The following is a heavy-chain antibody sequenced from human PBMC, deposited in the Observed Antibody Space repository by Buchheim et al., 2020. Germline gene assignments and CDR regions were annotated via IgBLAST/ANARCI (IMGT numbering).Heavy chain of an antibody. CDR1: GFDFSTYD. Sequence: QVQLVESGGGVVQPGRSLRLSCVASGFDFSTYDVHWVRQAPGKGLEWVALISFDGDNRNYADSVKGRFTISRDNSKNTLFLELNSLRAEDTAVYYCASPAGYAYGDSSLDSWGQGTL. V-gene: IGHV3-30*03. CDR3: ASPAGYAYGDSSLDS. CDR2: ISFDGDNR. J-gene: IGHJ4*02. D-gene: IGHD4-17*01.